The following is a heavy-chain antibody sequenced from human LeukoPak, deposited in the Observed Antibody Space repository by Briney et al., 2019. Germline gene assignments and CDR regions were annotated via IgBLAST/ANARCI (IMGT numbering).Heavy chain of an antibody. CDR2: ISGSGGST. D-gene: IGHD4-17*01. CDR1: GFTFSSYA. Sequence: GGSLRLSCAASGFTFSSYAMSWVRQAPGKGLEWVSAISGSGGSTYYADSVKGRFTISRDNSKNTLYLQMNSLRAEDTAVSYCAKDLNYGDYLFDYWGQGTLVTVSS. CDR3: AKDLNYGDYLFDY. J-gene: IGHJ4*02. V-gene: IGHV3-23*01.